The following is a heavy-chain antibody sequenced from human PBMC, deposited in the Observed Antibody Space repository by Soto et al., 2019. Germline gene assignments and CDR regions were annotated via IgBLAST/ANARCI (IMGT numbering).Heavy chain of an antibody. Sequence: GPSVKISCKASGCTFSGSAISCVRPAHRQRLEWMGGIIPIFGTADYAQKFQGRVTITADESTSTAYMELSSLRSEDTAVYYCASPPIVATIVNYYYGMDVWGQGTMVTVSS. CDR1: GCTFSGSA. V-gene: IGHV1-69*13. D-gene: IGHD5-12*01. CDR3: ASPPIVATIVNYYYGMDV. CDR2: IIPIFGTA. J-gene: IGHJ6*01.